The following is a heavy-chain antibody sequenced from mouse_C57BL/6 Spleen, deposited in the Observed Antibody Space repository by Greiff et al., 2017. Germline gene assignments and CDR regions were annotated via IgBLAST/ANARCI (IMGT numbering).Heavy chain of an antibody. CDR3: ALYYGSSFSYWYFDV. CDR2: IYPGSGST. Sequence: QVQLQQPGAELVKPGASVKMSCKASGYTFTSYWLTWVKPRPGQGLEWIGDIYPGSGSTNYNEKFKSKATLTVDTSSSTAYMQLSSLTSEDSAVYYCALYYGSSFSYWYFDVWGTGTTVTVSS. D-gene: IGHD1-1*01. V-gene: IGHV1-55*01. CDR1: GYTFTSYW. J-gene: IGHJ1*03.